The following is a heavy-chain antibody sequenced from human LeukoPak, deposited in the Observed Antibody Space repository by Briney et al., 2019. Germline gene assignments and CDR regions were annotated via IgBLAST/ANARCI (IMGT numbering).Heavy chain of an antibody. CDR3: ARVPSYGSGTFWFDP. CDR2: IYHSGST. Sequence: SETLSLTCTVSGGSISSSSYYWGWIRQPPGKGLEWIGSIYHSGSTYYNPSLKSRVTISVDTSKNQFSLKLSSVTAADTAVYYCARVPSYGSGTFWFDPWGQGTLVTVSS. CDR1: GGSISSSSYY. D-gene: IGHD3-10*01. J-gene: IGHJ5*02. V-gene: IGHV4-39*07.